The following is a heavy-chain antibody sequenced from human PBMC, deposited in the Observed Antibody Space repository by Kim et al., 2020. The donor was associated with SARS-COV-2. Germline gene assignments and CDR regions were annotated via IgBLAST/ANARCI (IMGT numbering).Heavy chain of an antibody. Sequence: ASVKVYCKASGYTFTSFYINWVRQAPGQGLEWMGKINPDDDTTTFAQEFRGRVTMTRDTSTTTVYMELNSLKSEDTAIFYCARQYFDILTGSYYFDYWGQGTLVTVSS. J-gene: IGHJ4*02. D-gene: IGHD3-9*01. CDR3: ARQYFDILTGSYYFDY. CDR1: GYTFTSFY. V-gene: IGHV1-46*01. CDR2: INPDDDTT.